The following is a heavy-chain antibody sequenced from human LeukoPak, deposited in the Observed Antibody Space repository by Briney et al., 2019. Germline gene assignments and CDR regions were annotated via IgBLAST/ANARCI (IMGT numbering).Heavy chain of an antibody. D-gene: IGHD2-15*01. CDR2: ISGSGANT. J-gene: IGHJ4*02. V-gene: IGHV3-23*01. CDR3: AKGRALEVVAAFNY. Sequence: GLEWVXXISGSGANTYYADSVKGRFTISRDNSKNTLSLQMNTLRTDDTAVYYCAKGRALEVVAAFNYWGQGTVVTVSS.